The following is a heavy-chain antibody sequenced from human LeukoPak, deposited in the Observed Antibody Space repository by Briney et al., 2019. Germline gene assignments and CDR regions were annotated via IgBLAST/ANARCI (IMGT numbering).Heavy chain of an antibody. CDR3: AREGEYYAESGNLIDAADV. CDR2: IAPISGTP. Sequence: SVKVSCKASGGTFTHFVISWLRQAPGQGLGWMGGIAPISGTPAYAQKFQDGVNITADTSTNTAYMEMSSLTSEDTAMYYCAREGEYYAESGNLIDAADVWGQGTMVIVSA. CDR1: GGTFTHFV. J-gene: IGHJ3*01. D-gene: IGHD3-10*01. V-gene: IGHV1-69*06.